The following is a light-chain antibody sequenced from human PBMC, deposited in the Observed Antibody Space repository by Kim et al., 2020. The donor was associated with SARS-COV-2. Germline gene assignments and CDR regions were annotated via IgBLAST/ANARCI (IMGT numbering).Light chain of an antibody. CDR2: CAS. CDR1: QCVSSSY. CDR3: QQYDSAFLT. J-gene: IGKJ4*01. Sequence: SPWDSATLSCRASQCVSSSYLAWYQQRPCPRLRLLIDCASGRATCIPDRFSGSGSETDFTLSISRLEPEDFALYYCQQYDSAFLTFGGGTKVDIK. V-gene: IGKV3-20*01.